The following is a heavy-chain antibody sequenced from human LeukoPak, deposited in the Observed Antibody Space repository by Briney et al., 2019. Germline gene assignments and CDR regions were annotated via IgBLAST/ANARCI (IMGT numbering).Heavy chain of an antibody. CDR3: ARVLAVAGNVYYYYYGMDV. CDR1: GFTFSSYW. CDR2: IKQDGSGK. J-gene: IGHJ6*02. V-gene: IGHV3-7*03. D-gene: IGHD6-19*01. Sequence: PGGALRLSCEASGFTFSSYWMSWVRQAPGKGLEWGANIKQDGSGKYYVDSVKGRFTISRDNAKNSLYLQMNSLRAEDTAVYYCARVLAVAGNVYYYYYGMDVWGQGTTVTVSS.